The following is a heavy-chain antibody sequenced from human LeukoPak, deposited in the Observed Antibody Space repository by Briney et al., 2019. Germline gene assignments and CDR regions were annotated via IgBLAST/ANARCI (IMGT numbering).Heavy chain of an antibody. Sequence: PSETLSLTCTVSGDSISRYYCRWIRQPPGKGLVLIVYVYYSGSTNYNPSLKSRSTISVDTPKNHFSLKLSSVNAPATLWYYCARGSSVWGYDYWGQGTLVTVSS. CDR2: VYYSGST. CDR1: GDSISRYY. V-gene: IGHV4-59*01. J-gene: IGHJ4*02. CDR3: ARGSSVWGYDY. D-gene: IGHD6-19*01.